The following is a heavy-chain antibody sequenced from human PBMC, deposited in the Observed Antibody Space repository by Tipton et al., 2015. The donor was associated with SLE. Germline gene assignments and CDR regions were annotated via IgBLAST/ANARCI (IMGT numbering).Heavy chain of an antibody. CDR3: AGMYGDARTNWFDL. CDR1: GGTFSSYA. Sequence: QLVQSGAEVKKPGSSVKVSCKASGGTFSSYAISWVRQAPGQGLEWMGGIIPIFGTANYAQKFQGRVTITTDESTSTAYMELSSLRSEDTAMYYCAGMYGDARTNWFDLWGQGTLVTVSS. D-gene: IGHD2-21*02. CDR2: IIPIFGTA. V-gene: IGHV1-69*05. J-gene: IGHJ5*02.